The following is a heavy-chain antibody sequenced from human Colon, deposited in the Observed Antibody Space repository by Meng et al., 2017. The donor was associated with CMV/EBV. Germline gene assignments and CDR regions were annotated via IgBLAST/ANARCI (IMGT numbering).Heavy chain of an antibody. CDR3: ARADGYGIASAGHH. CDR1: GIVFDLYS. D-gene: IGHD6-13*01. V-gene: IGHV3-7*01. CDR2: INEDGSET. Sequence: GESLKISCVGSGIVFDLYSMAWVRQAPGRGLEWVANINEDGSETTYVQSMKGRLTISRDNTKNALYLQMNSLRAEDTAVYDCARADGYGIASAGHHWGRGTLVTVSS. J-gene: IGHJ5*02.